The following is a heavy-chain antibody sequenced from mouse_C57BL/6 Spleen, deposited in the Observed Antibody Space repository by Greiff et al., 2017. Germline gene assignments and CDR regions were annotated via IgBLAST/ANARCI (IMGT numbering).Heavy chain of an antibody. D-gene: IGHD1-1*01. Sequence: EVMLVESEGGLVQPGSSMKLSCTASGFTFSDYYMAWVRQVPEKGLEWVANINYDGSSTYYLDSLKSRFIISRDNAKNILYLQMSSLKSEDTATYYCARGLRSYFDDWGQGTTLTVSS. J-gene: IGHJ2*01. CDR3: ARGLRSYFDD. CDR1: GFTFSDYY. CDR2: INYDGSST. V-gene: IGHV5-16*01.